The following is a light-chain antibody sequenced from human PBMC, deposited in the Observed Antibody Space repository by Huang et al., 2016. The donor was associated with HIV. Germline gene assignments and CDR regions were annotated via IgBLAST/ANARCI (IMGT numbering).Light chain of an antibody. CDR3: QQYNDWPPLT. CDR2: DAS. Sequence: EIEMTQSPATLSVSPGERATLYCRASHSVDSDLAWYQQKPGQAPRLLIYDASTRATGISAKFNGTGSGTECSLSITKLQSEYFAVYYCQQYNDWPPLTFGGGTKVEI. V-gene: IGKV3-15*01. J-gene: IGKJ4*01. CDR1: HSVDSD.